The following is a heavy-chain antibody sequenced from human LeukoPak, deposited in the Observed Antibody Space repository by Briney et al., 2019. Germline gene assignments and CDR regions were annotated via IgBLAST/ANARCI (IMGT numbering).Heavy chain of an antibody. CDR2: LRNDESEI. CDR1: GFIFRNYG. D-gene: IGHD1-14*01. CDR3: VKDTGRGDF. V-gene: IGHV3-30*02. Sequence: GGSLRLSCAASGFIFRNYGMHWVRQAPGEGLEWVAFLRNDESEIFYADSVKGRFTISRDNSKNTLYLQMSSLRDEDTAVYYCVKDTGRGDFWGQGTQVTVSS. J-gene: IGHJ4*02.